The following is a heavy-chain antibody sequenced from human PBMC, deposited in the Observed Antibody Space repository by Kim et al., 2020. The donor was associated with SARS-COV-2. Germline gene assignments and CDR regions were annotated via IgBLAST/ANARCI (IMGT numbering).Heavy chain of an antibody. D-gene: IGHD3-22*01. Sequence: GGSLRLSCAASGFTVSNNYMSWVRQAPGKGLEWVSVIYSGGSTYYADSVKGRFTISRDNSKNTLYLQMNSLRAEDTAVYYCSRDRVDSSGYYGFDYWGQGTLVTVSS. CDR1: GFTVSNNY. V-gene: IGHV3-53*01. J-gene: IGHJ4*02. CDR2: IYSGGST. CDR3: SRDRVDSSGYYGFDY.